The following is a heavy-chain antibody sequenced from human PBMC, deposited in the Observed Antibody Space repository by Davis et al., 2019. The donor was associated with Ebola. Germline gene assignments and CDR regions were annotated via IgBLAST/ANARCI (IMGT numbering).Heavy chain of an antibody. CDR2: TYYRSKWFV. Sequence: SQTLSLTCAISGDTVSSNSAAWNWIRQSPSRGHEWLGRTYYRSKWFVDYASSVKSRITINADTSKNQFSLQLTSVTLEDTAVYYCARDPPSDQGYDYWGQGTLVTVSS. D-gene: IGHD3-22*01. V-gene: IGHV6-1*01. J-gene: IGHJ4*02. CDR1: GDTVSSNSAA. CDR3: ARDPPSDQGYDY.